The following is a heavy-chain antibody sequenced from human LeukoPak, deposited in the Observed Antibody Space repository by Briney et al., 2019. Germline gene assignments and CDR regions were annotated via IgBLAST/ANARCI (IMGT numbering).Heavy chain of an antibody. J-gene: IGHJ4*02. V-gene: IGHV1-8*03. CDR2: MNPNSGNT. CDR1: GYTFTSYD. Sequence: ASVKVSCKASGYTFTSYDINLVRQATGQGLEWMGWMNPNSGNTGYAQKFQGRVTITRNTSISTAYMELSSLRSEDTAVYYCARRDDFWSGCDYWGQGTLVTVSS. CDR3: ARRDDFWSGCDY. D-gene: IGHD3-3*01.